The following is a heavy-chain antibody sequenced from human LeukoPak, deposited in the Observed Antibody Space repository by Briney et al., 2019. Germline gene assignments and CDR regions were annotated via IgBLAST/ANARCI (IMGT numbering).Heavy chain of an antibody. Sequence: SETLSLTCAVSGGSISSGGYSWSWIRQPPGKGLEWIGYIYYSGSTYYNPSLKSRVTISVDTSKNQFSLKLSSVTAADTAVYYCARTHADYSNYHTYFDYWGQGTLVTVSS. CDR1: GGSISSGGYS. V-gene: IGHV4-30-4*07. CDR2: IYYSGST. CDR3: ARTHADYSNYHTYFDY. J-gene: IGHJ4*02. D-gene: IGHD4-11*01.